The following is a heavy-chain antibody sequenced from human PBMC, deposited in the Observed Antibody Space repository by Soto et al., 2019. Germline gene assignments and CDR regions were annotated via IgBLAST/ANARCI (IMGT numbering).Heavy chain of an antibody. V-gene: IGHV3-48*03. Sequence: EVQLVESGGGLVQPGGSLRLSCAASGFTFSSYEMDWVRQAPGKGLEWVSYISSSGSTIYYADSVKGRFTISRDNAKNSLYLQMNSLRAEDTAVYYCARDRTKDCCSISCSYMDVWGQGTTVTVSS. D-gene: IGHD2-2*01. CDR1: GFTFSSYE. CDR2: ISSSGSTI. CDR3: ARDRTKDCCSISCSYMDV. J-gene: IGHJ6*02.